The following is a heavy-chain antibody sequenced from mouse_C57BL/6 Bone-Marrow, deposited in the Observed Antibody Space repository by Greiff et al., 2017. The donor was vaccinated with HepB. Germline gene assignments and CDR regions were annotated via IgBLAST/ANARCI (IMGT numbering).Heavy chain of an antibody. CDR3: AKPYYYGSSYSAWFAY. Sequence: VQLQQSGPVLVKPGASVKMSCKASGYTFTDYYMNWVKQSHGKSLEWIGVINPYNGGTSYNQKFKGKATLTVDKSSSTAYMELNSLTSEDSAVYYCAKPYYYGSSYSAWFAYWGQGTLVTVSA. V-gene: IGHV1-19*01. J-gene: IGHJ3*01. CDR2: INPYNGGT. CDR1: GYTFTDYY. D-gene: IGHD1-1*01.